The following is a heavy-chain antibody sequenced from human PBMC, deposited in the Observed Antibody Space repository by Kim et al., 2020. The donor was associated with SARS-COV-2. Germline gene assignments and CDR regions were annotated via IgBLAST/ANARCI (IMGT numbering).Heavy chain of an antibody. CDR2: ST. V-gene: IGHV3-74*01. D-gene: IGHD3-16*01. Sequence: STSYADSMTDPLTISRENAKNTLYRQMNRLRAEDTAVYYCASWGWNSGPYWGQGTLVTVSS. CDR3: ASWGWNSGPY. J-gene: IGHJ4*02.